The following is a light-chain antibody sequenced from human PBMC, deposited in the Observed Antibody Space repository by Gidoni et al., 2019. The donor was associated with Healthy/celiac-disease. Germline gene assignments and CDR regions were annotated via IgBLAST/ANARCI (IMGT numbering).Light chain of an antibody. V-gene: IGKV1-39*01. Sequence: DIQLTQSPSSLSASVGDRVTITCRPSQSISSYFNWYQQIPGKAPNLLIYAASSLQSGVPSRFSGSGSGTDFTLTISSLQPEDFATYYCQQSYSTPLTFGGXTKVEIK. J-gene: IGKJ4*01. CDR2: AAS. CDR1: QSISSY. CDR3: QQSYSTPLT.